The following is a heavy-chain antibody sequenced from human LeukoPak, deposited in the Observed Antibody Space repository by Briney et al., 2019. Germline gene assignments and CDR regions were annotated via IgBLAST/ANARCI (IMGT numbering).Heavy chain of an antibody. V-gene: IGHV7-4-1*02. CDR2: INTNTGNP. CDR3: ARGTVTLVDY. D-gene: IGHD4-17*01. Sequence: ASVNVSYKPSGYTFTSYAMNLVPQAPGQGLEWMGWINTNTGNPTYAQGFTGRFVFSLDTSVSTAYLQISSLKAEDTAVYYCARGTVTLVDYWGQGTLVTVSS. CDR1: GYTFTSYA. J-gene: IGHJ4*02.